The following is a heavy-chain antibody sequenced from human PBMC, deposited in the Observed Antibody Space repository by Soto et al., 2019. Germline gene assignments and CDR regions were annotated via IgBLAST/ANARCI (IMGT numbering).Heavy chain of an antibody. J-gene: IGHJ4*02. Sequence: ASVKVSCKASGYTFTSYGISWVRQAPGQGLEWMGWISAYNGNTNYAQKLQGRVTMTTDTSTSTAYMELRSLRSDDTAVYYCAREKMSDYGYPYFDYWGQGTLVTVSS. V-gene: IGHV1-18*01. CDR1: GYTFTSYG. D-gene: IGHD4-17*01. CDR3: AREKMSDYGYPYFDY. CDR2: ISAYNGNT.